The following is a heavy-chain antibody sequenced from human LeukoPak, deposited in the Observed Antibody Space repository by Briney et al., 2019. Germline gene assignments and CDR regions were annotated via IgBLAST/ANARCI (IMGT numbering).Heavy chain of an antibody. D-gene: IGHD6-13*01. Sequence: ASVKVSCKASGGTFSRYAISWVRQAPGQGLEWMGRIIPILGIANYGQKFQGRVTITADKSTSTAYMELSSLRSEDTAVYYCARPAGTTKSFDYWGQGTLVTVSS. CDR3: ARPAGTTKSFDY. V-gene: IGHV1-69*04. CDR2: IIPILGIA. J-gene: IGHJ4*02. CDR1: GGTFSRYA.